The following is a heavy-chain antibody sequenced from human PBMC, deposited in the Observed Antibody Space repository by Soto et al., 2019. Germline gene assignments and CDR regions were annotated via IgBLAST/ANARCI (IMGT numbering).Heavy chain of an antibody. J-gene: IGHJ6*03. V-gene: IGHV4-34*01. D-gene: IGHD6-13*01. CDR2: INHSGST. Sequence: PSETLSLTCAVYGGSFSGYYWSWIRQPPGKGLEWIGEINHSGSTYYNPSLKSRVTISVDTSKNQFSLKLSSVTAADTAVYYCARDGYSSSWYPRRYYMDVWGKGTTVTVSS. CDR3: ARDGYSSSWYPRRYYMDV. CDR1: GGSFSGYY.